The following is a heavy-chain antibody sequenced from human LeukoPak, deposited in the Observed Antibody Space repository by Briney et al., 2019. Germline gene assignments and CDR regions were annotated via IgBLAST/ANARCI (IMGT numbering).Heavy chain of an antibody. CDR2: ISSSSSYI. Sequence: PGGSLRLSCVASGFIFSKYWMTWVRQAPGKGLEWVSSISSSSSYIYYADSVKGRFTISRDNAKNSLYLQMNSLRAEDTAVYYCARGPVRGSSWYWFDPWGQGTLVTVSS. J-gene: IGHJ5*02. CDR1: GFIFSKYW. CDR3: ARGPVRGSSWYWFDP. D-gene: IGHD6-13*01. V-gene: IGHV3-21*01.